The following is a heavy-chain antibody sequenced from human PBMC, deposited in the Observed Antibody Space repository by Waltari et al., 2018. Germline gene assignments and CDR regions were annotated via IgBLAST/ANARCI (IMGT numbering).Heavy chain of an antibody. D-gene: IGHD2-8*02. CDR1: GFTFDDYA. V-gene: IGHV3-9*01. CDR2: ISWNSGSI. J-gene: IGHJ4*02. CDR3: AKGAFTGELFDY. Sequence: EVQLVESGGGLVQPGRSLRLSCAASGFTFDDYAMPWARQAPGKGREWVSGISWNSGSIGYADSVKGRFTISRDNAKNSLYLQMNSLRAEDTALYYCAKGAFTGELFDYWGQGTLVTVSS.